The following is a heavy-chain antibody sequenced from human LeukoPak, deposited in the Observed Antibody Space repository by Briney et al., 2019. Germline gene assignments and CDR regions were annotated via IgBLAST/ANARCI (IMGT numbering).Heavy chain of an antibody. CDR3: AKQRSLIVGAINY. CDR2: ISGSGGST. Sequence: GGSLRLSCAASGFTFSSYAMSWVRQAPGKGLEWVSAISGSGGSTYYADSVKGRFTISRDNSKNTLYLQMNSLRVEDTAMYYCAKQRSLIVGAINYWGQGTLVTVSS. D-gene: IGHD1-26*01. V-gene: IGHV3-23*01. J-gene: IGHJ4*02. CDR1: GFTFSSYA.